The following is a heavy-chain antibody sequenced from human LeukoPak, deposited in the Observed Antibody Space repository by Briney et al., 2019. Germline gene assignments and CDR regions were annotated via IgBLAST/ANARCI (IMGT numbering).Heavy chain of an antibody. Sequence: SVKVSCKASGGTFSSYAISWVRQAPGQGLEWMGRIIPILGIANYAQKFQGRVTITADKSTSTAYIELSSLRSEDTAVYYCASSRGSGSPPGAFDIWGQGTMVTVSS. V-gene: IGHV1-69*04. J-gene: IGHJ3*02. CDR2: IIPILGIA. CDR3: ASSRGSGSPPGAFDI. CDR1: GGTFSSYA. D-gene: IGHD3-10*01.